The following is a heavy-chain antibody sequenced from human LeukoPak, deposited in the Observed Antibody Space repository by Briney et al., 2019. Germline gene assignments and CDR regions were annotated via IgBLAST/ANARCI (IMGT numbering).Heavy chain of an antibody. CDR2: INQDGSKK. Sequence: GGSLRLSCTASGFTISTYWMSWVRQAPGKGLEWAANINQDGSKKYYVDSVKGRFTISRDNAKNSLYLQMNSLRAEDTAVYYCARDPAEYCSGGSCYPDYWGQGTLVTVSS. J-gene: IGHJ4*02. CDR1: GFTISTYW. D-gene: IGHD2-15*01. CDR3: ARDPAEYCSGGSCYPDY. V-gene: IGHV3-7*01.